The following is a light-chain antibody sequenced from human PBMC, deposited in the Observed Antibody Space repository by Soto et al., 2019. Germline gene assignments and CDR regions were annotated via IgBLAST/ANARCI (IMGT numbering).Light chain of an antibody. J-gene: IGLJ2*01. CDR1: SSDVGGYNY. V-gene: IGLV2-14*01. CDR2: DVR. Sequence: QPVLTQPASVSGSPGQSITISCTGTSSDVGGYNYVSWYQQHPGKAPKLMIYDVRNRPSGVSNRFSGSKSGNTASLTISGLQAEDEAHYYCSSYAGSSALAVFGGGTKLTVL. CDR3: SSYAGSSALAV.